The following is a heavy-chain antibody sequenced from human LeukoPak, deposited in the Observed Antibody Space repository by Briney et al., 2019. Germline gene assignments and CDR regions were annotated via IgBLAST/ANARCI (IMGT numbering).Heavy chain of an antibody. Sequence: GASVKVSCKASGYTFTNYHLHWVRQAPGQGLEWMGIINPSGDSTTYAQKFQGRVTMTRDTSTSTVYMELSSLRSEDTAVYYCARAEQQLVPVYWGQGTLVTVSS. V-gene: IGHV1-46*01. CDR1: GYTFTNYH. J-gene: IGHJ4*02. CDR2: INPSGDST. D-gene: IGHD6-13*01. CDR3: ARAEQQLVPVY.